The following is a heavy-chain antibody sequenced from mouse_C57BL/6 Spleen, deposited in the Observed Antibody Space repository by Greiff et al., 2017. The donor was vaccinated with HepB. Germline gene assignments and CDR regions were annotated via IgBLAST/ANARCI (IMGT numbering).Heavy chain of an antibody. J-gene: IGHJ4*01. Sequence: VQLQQSGAELVRPGPSVKLSCKASGYTFTSYWMHWVKQRPGQGLEWIGVIDPSDSYTNYNQKFKGKATLTVDTSSSTAYMQLSSLTSEDSAVYYCARRNDGYPYYAMDYWGQGTSVTVSS. CDR2: IDPSDSYT. V-gene: IGHV1-59*01. CDR1: GYTFTSYW. CDR3: ARRNDGYPYYAMDY. D-gene: IGHD2-3*01.